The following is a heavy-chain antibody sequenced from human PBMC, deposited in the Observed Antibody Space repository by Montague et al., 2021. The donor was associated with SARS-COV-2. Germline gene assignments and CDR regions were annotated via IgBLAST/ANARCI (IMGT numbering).Heavy chain of an antibody. D-gene: IGHD3-10*01. CDR1: GGSISTNDYF. CDR3: ARQGRDAGVREVSDY. Sequence: SETLSLTCTASGGSISTNDYFWGWLRQPPGGALEGVGSVFYTGTTFHTPTLQTRVTMSVDRAKNQFSMMTTSATATDPAVDYCARQGRDAGVREVSDYWGQGTLVTVSS. V-gene: IGHV4-39*01. CDR2: VFYTGTT. J-gene: IGHJ4*02.